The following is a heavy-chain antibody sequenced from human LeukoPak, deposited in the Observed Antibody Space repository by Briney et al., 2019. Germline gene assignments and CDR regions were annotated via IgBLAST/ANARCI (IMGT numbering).Heavy chain of an antibody. V-gene: IGHV3-23*01. Sequence: GGSLRLSCAASRFTFNSYAMSWVRQAPGKGLEWVSVIGGSNGITFYVGSVKGRFTISRDNSKDTLYLQMNSLRAEDTAVYYCASNYGYYYDSSGYYPGYFDYWGQGTLVTVSS. CDR2: IGGSNGIT. CDR1: RFTFNSYA. D-gene: IGHD3-22*01. CDR3: ASNYGYYYDSSGYYPGYFDY. J-gene: IGHJ4*02.